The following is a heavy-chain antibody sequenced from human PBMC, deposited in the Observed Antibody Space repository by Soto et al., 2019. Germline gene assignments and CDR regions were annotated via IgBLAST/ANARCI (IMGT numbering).Heavy chain of an antibody. CDR3: ARDLGPIFGTTNWFDP. CDR2: IYYSGST. J-gene: IGHJ5*02. V-gene: IGHV4-59*01. Sequence: PSETLSLTCTVSGGSISSYYWSWIRQPPGKGLEWIGYIYYSGSTNYNPSLKSRVTISVDTSKSQFSLKLSSVTAADTAVYYCARDLGPIFGTTNWFDPWGQGTLVTVSS. D-gene: IGHD3-3*01. CDR1: GGSISSYY.